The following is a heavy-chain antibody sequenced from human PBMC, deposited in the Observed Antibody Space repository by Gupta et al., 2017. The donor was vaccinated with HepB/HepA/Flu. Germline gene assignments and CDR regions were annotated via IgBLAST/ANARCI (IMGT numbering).Heavy chain of an antibody. J-gene: IGHJ5*02. V-gene: IGHV3-15*01. Sequence: EVQLVESGGGLVKPGGSLRLSCAASRFTFSNAWTSWVRQAPGHGLEWVGRIKSKTDGGTTDYAAPVKGRFTISRDDSKNTLYLQMNSLKTEDTAVYYCTTENAHSSGWQPLNWFDPWGQGTLVTVSS. CDR3: TTENAHSSGWQPLNWFDP. CDR1: RFTFSNAW. CDR2: IKSKTDGGTT. D-gene: IGHD6-19*01.